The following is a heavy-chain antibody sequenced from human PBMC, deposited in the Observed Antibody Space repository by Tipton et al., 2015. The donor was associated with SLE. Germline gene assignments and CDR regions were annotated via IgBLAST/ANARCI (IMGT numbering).Heavy chain of an antibody. J-gene: IGHJ4*02. CDR2: INHSGST. CDR3: ARGAAAGTSFDY. CDR1: GGSISSSSYY. D-gene: IGHD6-13*01. V-gene: IGHV4-39*07. Sequence: TLSLTCTVSGGSISSSSYYWGWIRQPPGKGLEWIGEINHSGSTNYNPSLKSRVTISVDTSKNQFSLKLSSVTAADTAVYYCARGAAAGTSFDYWGQGTLVTVSS.